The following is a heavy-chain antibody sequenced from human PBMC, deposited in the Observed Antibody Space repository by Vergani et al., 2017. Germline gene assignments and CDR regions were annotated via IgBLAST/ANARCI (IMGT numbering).Heavy chain of an antibody. J-gene: IGHJ4*02. CDR3: ARSRIYYGAGSPDY. Sequence: QVKLQESGPGLVKPSATLSLTCTVSGASVNSYYWSWIRQPPGKGLEWMGYVSFRGDTLYDPSVKGRMTISLNTSSNQFSLYLTSVTAADTATYYCARSRIYYGAGSPDYWGQGTLVTVSS. V-gene: IGHV4-59*02. CDR2: VSFRGDT. D-gene: IGHD3-10*01. CDR1: GASVNSYY.